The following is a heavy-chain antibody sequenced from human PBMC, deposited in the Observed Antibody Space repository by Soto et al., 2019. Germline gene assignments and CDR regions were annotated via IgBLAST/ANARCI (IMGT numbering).Heavy chain of an antibody. Sequence: TXSLTCTVSGGSISSGPYSWGWIRQPPGEGLEWIATFHYGESTHYNPSLESRVTVSVDTSQNHFSLKVSSVTVADTAVYYCARLGGFCSSTNCYGYYAMDVWGQGTTVTVSS. V-gene: IGHV4-39*02. CDR2: FHYGEST. D-gene: IGHD2-2*01. CDR1: GGSISSGPYS. J-gene: IGHJ6*02. CDR3: ARLGGFCSSTNCYGYYAMDV.